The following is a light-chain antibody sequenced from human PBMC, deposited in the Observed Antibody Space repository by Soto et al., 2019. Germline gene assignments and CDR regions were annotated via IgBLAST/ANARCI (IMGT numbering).Light chain of an antibody. V-gene: IGKV1-39*01. J-gene: IGKJ1*01. CDR3: QQSYSIPWT. CDR1: QSISSY. Sequence: DIQMTQSPSSLSASVGDRVTITCRASQSISSYLNWYQQKPGKAPKLLIYAASSLASGVPSRFSGSGSGTDCILTISSLRPEDFATYYGQQSYSIPWTFGQGPEVESK. CDR2: AAS.